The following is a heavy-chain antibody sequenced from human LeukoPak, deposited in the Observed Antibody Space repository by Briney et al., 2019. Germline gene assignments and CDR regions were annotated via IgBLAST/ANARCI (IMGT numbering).Heavy chain of an antibody. J-gene: IGHJ4*02. CDR1: GGSISSGDYY. CDR3: ARDSSGYFGVDY. Sequence: PSETLSLTCTVSGGSISSGDYYWSRIRQPPGKGLEWIGYIYYSGSTYYNPSLKSRVTISVDTSRNHFSLKLSSVTAADTAVYYCARDSSGYFGVDYWGQGTLVTVSS. CDR2: IYYSGST. D-gene: IGHD3-22*01. V-gene: IGHV4-30-4*01.